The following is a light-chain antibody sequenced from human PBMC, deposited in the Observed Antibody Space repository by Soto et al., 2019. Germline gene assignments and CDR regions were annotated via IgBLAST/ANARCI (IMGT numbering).Light chain of an antibody. V-gene: IGLV2-14*03. J-gene: IGLJ1*01. CDR3: SSYTSRSTLV. CDR2: EVS. CDR1: VIDVGGYNS. Sequence: QSVLTQPASASGSPGQSITFSCTGTVIDVGGYNSVSWYQQHPGKPPKLIIYEVSNRPSGVSDRFSGSKSGNTASLTISGLQAEDEADYYCSSYTSRSTLVFGTGTKVTVL.